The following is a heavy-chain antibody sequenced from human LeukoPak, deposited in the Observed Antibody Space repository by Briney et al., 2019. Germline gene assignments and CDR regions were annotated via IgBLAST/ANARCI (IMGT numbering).Heavy chain of an antibody. CDR1: GGSISSGSYY. CDR3: AREAVGGSGSYSVDP. Sequence: PSQTLSLTCTVSGGSISSGSYYWSWIRQPTGRGLEWIGRIYTSGSTNYNPSLKSRVTISVDTSKNQFSLKLSSVTAADTAVYYCAREAVGGSGSYSVDPWGQGTLVTVSS. CDR2: IYTSGST. V-gene: IGHV4-61*02. D-gene: IGHD3-10*01. J-gene: IGHJ5*02.